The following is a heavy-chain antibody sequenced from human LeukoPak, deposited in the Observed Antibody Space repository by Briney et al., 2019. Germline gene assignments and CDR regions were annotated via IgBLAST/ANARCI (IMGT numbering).Heavy chain of an antibody. D-gene: IGHD6-19*01. V-gene: IGHV3-11*01. J-gene: IGHJ5*02. CDR1: GFTFSDYY. CDR2: ISSSGSST. Sequence: GGSLRLSCAAPGFTFSDYYMSWFRQAPGKGLEWATYISSSGSSTYYADSVKGRFTISRDNARNSLYLQMNSLRAEDTAVYYCVRSSSGSLGGSWGQGTLVTVSS. CDR3: VRSSSGSLGGS.